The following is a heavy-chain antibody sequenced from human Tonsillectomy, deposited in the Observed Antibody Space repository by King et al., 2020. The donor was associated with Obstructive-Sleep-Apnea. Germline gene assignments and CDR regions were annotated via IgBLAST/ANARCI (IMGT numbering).Heavy chain of an antibody. D-gene: IGHD2-2*01. V-gene: IGHV4-38-2*02. CDR3: AREPTTSTHYHGMDV. Sequence: VQLQESGPGLVKPSETLSLTCTVSGYSISSGHYWGWIRQPPGKGLEWIGSIYHSGSTYYNPSLKSRVTISVDTSKNQFSLKLSSVTAADTAVYYCAREPTTSTHYHGMDVWGQGTTVSAFS. CDR2: IYHSGST. J-gene: IGHJ6*02. CDR1: GYSISSGHY.